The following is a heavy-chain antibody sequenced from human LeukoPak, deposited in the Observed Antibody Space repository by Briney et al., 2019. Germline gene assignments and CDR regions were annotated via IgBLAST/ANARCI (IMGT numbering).Heavy chain of an antibody. CDR2: ILSSSSTI. D-gene: IGHD2-15*01. Sequence: GGSLRLSCAASGFTFSTYSMNWVRQAPGKGLEWLSYILSSSSTIYYADSVKGRFTVSRDNAKNSLYLQMNNLRAEDTAVYYCARANRASGCCSGDFCYGAYYYMDVWGKGTTVTVSS. J-gene: IGHJ6*03. CDR1: GFTFSTYS. V-gene: IGHV3-48*01. CDR3: ARANRASGCCSGDFCYGAYYYMDV.